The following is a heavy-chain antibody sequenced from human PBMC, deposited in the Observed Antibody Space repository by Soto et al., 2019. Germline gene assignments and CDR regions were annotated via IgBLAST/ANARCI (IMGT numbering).Heavy chain of an antibody. CDR1: GFTFSSYA. D-gene: IGHD3-16*01. V-gene: IGHV3-23*01. CDR2: IDGSGGIT. J-gene: IGHJ4*02. CDR3: AKRKNLGELSLLYYFDH. Sequence: EVQLLESGGNLAQPGGSLRLSCVVSGFTFSSYAMSLVRQAPGKGLEWVSSIDGSGGITSYADSVKGRFTISRDNSRNTLYLQMNRLGAEDPAVYYCAKRKNLGELSLLYYFDHWGQGALATVSS.